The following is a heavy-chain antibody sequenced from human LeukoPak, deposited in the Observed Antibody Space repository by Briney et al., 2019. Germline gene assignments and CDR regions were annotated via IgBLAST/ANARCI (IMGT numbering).Heavy chain of an antibody. CDR3: ARVPYCSSTSCSDFDY. J-gene: IGHJ4*02. CDR2: ISSSSSYI. V-gene: IGHV3-21*01. D-gene: IGHD2-2*01. CDR1: GFTFSSYS. Sequence: PGGSLRLSCAASGFTFSSYSMNWVRQAPGKGLEWVSSISSSSSYIYYADSVKGRFTISRDNAKNSLYLQMNSLRAEDTAVYYCARVPYCSSTSCSDFDYWGQGTLVTVSS.